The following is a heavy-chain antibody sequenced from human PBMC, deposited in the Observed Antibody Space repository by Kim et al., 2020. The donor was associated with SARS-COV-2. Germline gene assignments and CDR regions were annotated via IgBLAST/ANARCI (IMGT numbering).Heavy chain of an antibody. CDR3: ARDPIGDILTGHKGGWFDP. Sequence: SETLSLTCTVSGGSISSYYWSWIRQPPGKGLEWIGYIYYSGSTNYNPSLKSRVTISVDTSKNQFSLKLSSVTAADTAVYYCARDPIGDILTGHKGGWFDPWGQGTLVTVSS. D-gene: IGHD3-9*01. CDR2: IYYSGST. V-gene: IGHV4-59*01. J-gene: IGHJ5*02. CDR1: GGSISSYY.